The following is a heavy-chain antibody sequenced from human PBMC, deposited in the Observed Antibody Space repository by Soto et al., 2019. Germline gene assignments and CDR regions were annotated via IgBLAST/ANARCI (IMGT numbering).Heavy chain of an antibody. CDR1: GGSFSGYY. V-gene: IGHV4-34*01. D-gene: IGHD6-19*01. CDR3: ARVIAVATSDY. J-gene: IGHJ4*02. Sequence: SETLSLTCAVYGGSFSGYYWSWIRQPPGKGLEWIGEINHSGSTNYNPSLKSRVTISVDTSKNQFSLKLSSVTAADTAVYYCARVIAVATSDYWGQGTLVTVSS. CDR2: INHSGST.